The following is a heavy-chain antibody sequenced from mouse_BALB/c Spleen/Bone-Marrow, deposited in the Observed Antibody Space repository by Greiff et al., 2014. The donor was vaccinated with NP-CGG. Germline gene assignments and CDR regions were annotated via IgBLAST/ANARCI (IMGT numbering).Heavy chain of an antibody. D-gene: IGHD4-1*01. CDR3: ARWEYYAMDY. CDR2: IDPANGNT. Sequence: VQLQQPGAELVKPGASVKLSCTASGFNIKDTYMHWVKQRPEQGPEWIGRIDPANGNTKYDPKFQGKAIITADTSSNTAYLQLSSLTSEDTAVYYCARWEYYAMDYWGQGTSVTVSS. J-gene: IGHJ4*01. CDR1: GFNIKDTY. V-gene: IGHV14-3*02.